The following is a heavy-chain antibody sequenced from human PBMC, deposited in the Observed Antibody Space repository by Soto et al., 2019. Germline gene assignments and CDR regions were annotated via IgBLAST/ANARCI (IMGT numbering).Heavy chain of an antibody. CDR3: ARGGDYEVYFQH. Sequence: QVQLQQWGAGLLKPSETLSLTCAVYGGSFSGYYWSWIRQPPGKGLEWIGEINHSGSTNYNPSLKSRVTISEDTSKNQFSLKLSSVTVADTAVYYCARGGDYEVYFQHWGQGTLVTVSS. CDR1: GGSFSGYY. D-gene: IGHD4-17*01. J-gene: IGHJ1*01. CDR2: INHSGST. V-gene: IGHV4-34*01.